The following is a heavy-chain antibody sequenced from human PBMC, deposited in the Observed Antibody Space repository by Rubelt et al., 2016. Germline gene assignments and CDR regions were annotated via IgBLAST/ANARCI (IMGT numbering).Heavy chain of an antibody. J-gene: IGHJ4*02. D-gene: IGHD6-19*01. Sequence: YYADSVKGRFTISRDNAKNSLYLQMNSLRAEDTAVYYCARAGYSSGWYGEEFDYWGQGTLVTVSS. CDR3: ARAGYSSGWYGEEFDY. V-gene: IGHV3-48*04.